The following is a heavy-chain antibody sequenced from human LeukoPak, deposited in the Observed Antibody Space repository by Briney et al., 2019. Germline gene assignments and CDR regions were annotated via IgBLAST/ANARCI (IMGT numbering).Heavy chain of an antibody. J-gene: IGHJ1*01. CDR2: IIPIFGTA. CDR3: ASSTVVRDRTEYFQH. Sequence: ASVKVSYKASGGTFSSYAISWVRQAPGQGLEWMGGIIPIFGTANYAQKFQGRVTITADESTSTAYMELSSLRSEDTAVYYCASSTVVRDRTEYFQHWGQGTLVTVSS. CDR1: GGTFSSYA. V-gene: IGHV1-69*13. D-gene: IGHD4-23*01.